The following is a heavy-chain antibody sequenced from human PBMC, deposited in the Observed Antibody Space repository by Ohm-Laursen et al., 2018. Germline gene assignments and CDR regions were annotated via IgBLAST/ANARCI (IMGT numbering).Heavy chain of an antibody. J-gene: IGHJ3*02. CDR1: GFTLKSNS. D-gene: IGHD2-15*01. CDR2: IRFSGSHI. CDR3: ARFTCSECCGTLDI. Sequence: SLRLSCSASGFTLKSNSMNWVRKPPGKGLEWVSFIRFSGSHIYYADSVNGRFTISRDNAKTTLYLQMNSLRAEDTAVYYCARFTCSECCGTLDIWGQGARVTVSS. V-gene: IGHV3-21*01.